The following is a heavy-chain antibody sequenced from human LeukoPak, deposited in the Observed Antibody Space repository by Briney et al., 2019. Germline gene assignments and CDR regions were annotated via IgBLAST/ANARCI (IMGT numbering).Heavy chain of an antibody. CDR3: AREVRDSSGYIPDY. CDR2: ISGNGGNT. J-gene: IGHJ4*02. D-gene: IGHD3-22*01. CDR1: GFTFSSHA. V-gene: IGHV3-23*01. Sequence: GGSLRLSCTASGFTFSSHAMSWVRQAPGKGLEWISAISGNGGNTYYADSVKGRFTISRDNSKNTLYLQMNSLRAEDTAVYYCAREVRDSSGYIPDYWGQGTLVTVSS.